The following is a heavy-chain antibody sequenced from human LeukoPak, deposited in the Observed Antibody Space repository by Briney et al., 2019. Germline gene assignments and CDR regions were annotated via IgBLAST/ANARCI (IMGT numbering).Heavy chain of an antibody. V-gene: IGHV1-8*03. CDR2: MNPNSGNT. CDR1: GYTFTSYD. D-gene: IGHD3-10*01. CDR3: ARAPRITMVRGVIYWFDP. Sequence: ASVKVSCKASGYTFTSYDINWVRQATGQGLEWMGWMNPNSGNTGYAQKFQRRVTITRNTCRSTAYMELSSLRSEDTAVYYCARAPRITMVRGVIYWFDPWGQGTLVTVSS. J-gene: IGHJ5*02.